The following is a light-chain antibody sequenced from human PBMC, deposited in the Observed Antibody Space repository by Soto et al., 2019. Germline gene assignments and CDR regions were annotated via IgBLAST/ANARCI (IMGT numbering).Light chain of an antibody. CDR1: QSVLYSSNNKNY. J-gene: IGKJ2*01. CDR2: WAS. V-gene: IGKV4-1*01. CDR3: QQYYSPPVT. Sequence: DIVMTQSPDSLAVSLGERATINCKSSQSVLYSSNNKNYLAWYQQKPGQPPKLLIYWASTRESGVPDRFSGSGCGTDFTLTISSLQAEDVAVYYCQQYYSPPVTFGQGTKLEIK.